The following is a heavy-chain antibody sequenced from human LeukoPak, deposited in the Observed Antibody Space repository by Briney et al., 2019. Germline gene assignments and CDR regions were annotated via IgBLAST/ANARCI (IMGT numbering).Heavy chain of an antibody. CDR2: ISGSGGST. J-gene: IGHJ4*02. CDR1: GFTVSSNY. D-gene: IGHD2-2*01. CDR3: AKDTGDIVVVPAAMVWGSFDY. Sequence: PGGSLRLSCAASGFTVSSNYMSWVRQAPGKGLEWVSAISGSGGSTYYADSVKGRFTISRDNSKNTLYLQMNSLRAEDTAVYYCAKDTGDIVVVPAAMVWGSFDYWGQGTLVTVSS. V-gene: IGHV3-23*01.